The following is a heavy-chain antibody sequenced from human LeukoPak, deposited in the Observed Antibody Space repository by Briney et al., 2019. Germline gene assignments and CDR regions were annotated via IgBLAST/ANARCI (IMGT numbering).Heavy chain of an antibody. V-gene: IGHV3-48*04. D-gene: IGHD2-15*01. CDR1: GFTFSSYG. CDR3: ARDYCSGGRCYSVDY. Sequence: GGSLRLSCAASGFTFSSYGLNWVRQAPGKGLEWVSYITSSSSSIYYADSVKGRFTISRDNAKNSLYLQMNSLRAEDTAMYYCARDYCSGGRCYSVDYWGQGTLVTVSS. CDR2: ITSSSSSI. J-gene: IGHJ4*02.